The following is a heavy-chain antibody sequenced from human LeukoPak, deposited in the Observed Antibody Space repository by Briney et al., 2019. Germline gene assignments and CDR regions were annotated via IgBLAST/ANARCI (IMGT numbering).Heavy chain of an antibody. CDR1: GYTFTGYY. CDR2: FDPEDGET. J-gene: IGHJ3*02. CDR3: ATGYSSGWYAFDI. V-gene: IGHV1-24*01. D-gene: IGHD6-19*01. Sequence: ASVKVSCKASGYTFTGYYMHWVRQAPGQGLEWMGGFDPEDGETIYAQKFQGRVTMTEDTSTDTAYMELSSLRSEDTAVYYCATGYSSGWYAFDIWGQGTMVTVSS.